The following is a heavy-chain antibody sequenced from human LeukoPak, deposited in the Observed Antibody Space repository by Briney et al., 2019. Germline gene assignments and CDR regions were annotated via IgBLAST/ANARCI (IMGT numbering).Heavy chain of an antibody. CDR1: GFTFGDYA. D-gene: IGHD2-2*01. V-gene: IGHV3-15*01. CDR2: IKSKTDGGTT. J-gene: IGHJ4*02. Sequence: PGGSLRLSCTASGFTFGDYAMSWFRQAPGKGLEWVGRIKSKTDGGTTDYAAPVKGRFTISRDDSKNTLYLQMNSLKTEDTAVYYCTATPISSLDYWGQGTLVTVSS. CDR3: TATPISSLDY.